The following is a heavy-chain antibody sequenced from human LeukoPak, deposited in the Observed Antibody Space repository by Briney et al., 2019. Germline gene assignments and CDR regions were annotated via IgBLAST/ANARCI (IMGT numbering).Heavy chain of an antibody. Sequence: PGGSLRLSCAASGFTFSRNAMSWVRQAPGKGLEWVSTLSGSGGSSYYVDSVKGRFTISGDNSKNTLYLQMNSLRAEDTAVYYCAMHTGDVWSWAAYWGQGTLVTVSS. CDR3: AMHTGDVWSWAAY. V-gene: IGHV3-23*01. J-gene: IGHJ4*02. CDR1: GFTFSRNA. D-gene: IGHD3-16*01. CDR2: LSGSGGSS.